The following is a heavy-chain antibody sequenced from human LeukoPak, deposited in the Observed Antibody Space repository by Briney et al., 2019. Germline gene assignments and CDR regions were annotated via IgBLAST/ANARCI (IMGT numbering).Heavy chain of an antibody. CDR2: INPNSGGT. V-gene: IGHV1-2*02. CDR1: GYTFTGYY. Sequence: ASVKVSCKASGYTFTGYYMHWVRQAPGQGLEWMGWINPNSGGTNYAQKFQGRVTMTRDTSISTAHMELSRLRSDDTAVYYCAREFAKYGGNSLGYWGQGTLVTVSS. D-gene: IGHD4-23*01. CDR3: AREFAKYGGNSLGY. J-gene: IGHJ4*02.